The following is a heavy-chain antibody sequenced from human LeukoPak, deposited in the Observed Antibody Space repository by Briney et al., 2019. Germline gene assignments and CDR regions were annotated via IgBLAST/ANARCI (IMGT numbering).Heavy chain of an antibody. CDR3: ARDGGSGWYYAISD. J-gene: IGHJ4*02. D-gene: IGHD6-19*01. CDR1: GGSISSYY. CDR2: IYYSGST. Sequence: SETLSLTCTVSGGSISSYYWSWIRQPPGKGLEWIGYIYYSGSTNYNPSLKSRVTISVDTSKNQFSLKLSSVTAADTAVYYCARDGGSGWYYAISDWGQGTLVTVSS. V-gene: IGHV4-59*01.